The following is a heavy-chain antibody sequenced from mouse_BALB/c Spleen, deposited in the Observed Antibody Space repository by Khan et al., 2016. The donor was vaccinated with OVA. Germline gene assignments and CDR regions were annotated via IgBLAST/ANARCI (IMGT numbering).Heavy chain of an antibody. J-gene: IGHJ3*01. CDR1: GFSLNTYG. CDR2: IRSGVST. D-gene: IGHD1-3*01. Sequence: QVQLQQPGPGLVQPSQSLSITCTVSGFSLNTYGIHWIRQSQGKGLEWLGVIRSGVSTDYNGAFISRLNITKDNSKSQAFSKMNSLQAVDTAIYHFARNSYMLDFTYWGHGTLVTVSA. V-gene: IGHV2-2*01. CDR3: ARNSYMLDFTY.